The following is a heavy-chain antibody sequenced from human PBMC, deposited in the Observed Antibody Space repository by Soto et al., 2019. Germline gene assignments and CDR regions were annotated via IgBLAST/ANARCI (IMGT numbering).Heavy chain of an antibody. CDR1: GGTFSSYY. Sequence: QVPLVQSGAEVKKPGSSVTVSCKASGGTFSSYYINWVRQAPGQGLEWMGEIIPIFGTANYAQKFQGRVTITADESTSTAYREMSSLRSEDSAVYYCARDGGRHSGGIDYWGQGTLVTVSS. J-gene: IGHJ4*02. V-gene: IGHV1-69*01. CDR2: IIPIFGTA. D-gene: IGHD1-26*01. CDR3: ARDGGRHSGGIDY.